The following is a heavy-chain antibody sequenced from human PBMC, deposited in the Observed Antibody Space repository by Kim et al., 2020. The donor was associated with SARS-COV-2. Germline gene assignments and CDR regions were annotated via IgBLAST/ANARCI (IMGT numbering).Heavy chain of an antibody. CDR2: IHHSGST. V-gene: IGHV4-4*02. CDR1: DASISSSYW. D-gene: IGHD1-7*01. J-gene: IGHJ4*02. CDR3: ATVSAWNFGS. Sequence: SETLSLTCAVSDASISSSYWWHWVRQPPGKGLEWIGQIHHSGSTNYNPSLKSRVTMSTDRSKNQFSLTLSSVTAADTAIYYCATVSAWNFGSWGQGTLVTVFS.